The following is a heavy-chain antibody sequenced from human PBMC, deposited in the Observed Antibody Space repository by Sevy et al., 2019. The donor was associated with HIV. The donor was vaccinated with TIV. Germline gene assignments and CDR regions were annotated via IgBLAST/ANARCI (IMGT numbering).Heavy chain of an antibody. CDR2: LSFGCGEI. V-gene: IGHV3-23*01. D-gene: IGHD2-8*01. J-gene: IGHJ4*02. Sequence: GGSLRLSCAASGFTFSKYSMSWVRQPPGKGLEWVSTLSFGCGEINYADSVKGRFTISRDNSKGSGYLQMNNLRPEDTAVYYCAREGCTKPHDYWGQGTLVTVPS. CDR1: GFTFSKYS. CDR3: AREGCTKPHDY.